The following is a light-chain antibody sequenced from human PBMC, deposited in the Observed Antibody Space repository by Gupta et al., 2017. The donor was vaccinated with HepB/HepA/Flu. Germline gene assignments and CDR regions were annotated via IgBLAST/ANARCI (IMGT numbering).Light chain of an antibody. Sequence: SYPLTLPPSVPVSPGQTARITCSRDALPKQYAYWYQQKPGQAPVVVIYKDSERPSGIPERFSGSSSGTTVTLTISGVQAEDEADYYCQSTDSSGTYVFGTGTKIIVL. CDR2: KDS. CDR3: QSTDSSGTYV. CDR1: ALPKQY. V-gene: IGLV3-25*03. J-gene: IGLJ1*01.